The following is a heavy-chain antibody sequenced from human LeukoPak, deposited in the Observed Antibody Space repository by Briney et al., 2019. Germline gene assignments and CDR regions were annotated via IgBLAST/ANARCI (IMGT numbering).Heavy chain of an antibody. CDR2: IRYDGSNK. Sequence: GGSLRHSCAASGFTVSSNYMSWVRQAPGKGLEWVAFIRYDGSNKYYADSVKGRFTISRDNSKNTLYLQMNSLRAEDTAVYYCAKDKDGLDPWGQGTLVTVSS. V-gene: IGHV3-30*02. J-gene: IGHJ5*02. CDR3: AKDKDGLDP. CDR1: GFTVSSNY.